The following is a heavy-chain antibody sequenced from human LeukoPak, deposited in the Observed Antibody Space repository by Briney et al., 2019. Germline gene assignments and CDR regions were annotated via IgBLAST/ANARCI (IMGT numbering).Heavy chain of an antibody. CDR3: ARVRFQYRGRYDILTGYAIALDY. J-gene: IGHJ4*02. V-gene: IGHV1-18*01. CDR2: ISAYNGNT. D-gene: IGHD3-9*01. CDR1: GYTFTSYG. Sequence: ASAKVSCKASGYTFTSYGISWVRQAPGQGLEWMGWISAYNGNTNYAQKLQGRVTMTTDTSTSTAYMELRSLRSDDTAVYYCARVRFQYRGRYDILTGYAIALDYWGQGTLVTVSS.